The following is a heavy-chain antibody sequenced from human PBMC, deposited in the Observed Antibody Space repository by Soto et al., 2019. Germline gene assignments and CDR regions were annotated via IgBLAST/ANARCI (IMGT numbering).Heavy chain of an antibody. V-gene: IGHV1-8*01. CDR2: MNPNSGNT. J-gene: IGHJ6*02. D-gene: IGHD3-3*01. Sequence: ASVKVSCKASGYTFTSYDINWVRQATGQGLEWMGWMNPNSGNTGYAQKFQGRVTMTRNTSISTAYMELSSLRSEDTAVYYCARPFYVFWSGYYPYYYYYGMDVWGQGTTVTVSS. CDR3: ARPFYVFWSGYYPYYYYYGMDV. CDR1: GYTFTSYD.